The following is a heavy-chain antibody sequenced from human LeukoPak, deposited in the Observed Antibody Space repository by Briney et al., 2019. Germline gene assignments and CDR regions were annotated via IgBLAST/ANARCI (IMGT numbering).Heavy chain of an antibody. Sequence: PGGSLRLSCAASGFTFSSYAMSWVRQAPGKGLEWVSAISGSGGSTYYADSAKGRFTISRDNSKNTLYLQMNSLRAEDTAVYYCAKDPAVATSRDYWGQGTLVTVSS. CDR3: AKDPAVATSRDY. D-gene: IGHD5-12*01. CDR2: ISGSGGST. CDR1: GFTFSSYA. J-gene: IGHJ4*02. V-gene: IGHV3-23*01.